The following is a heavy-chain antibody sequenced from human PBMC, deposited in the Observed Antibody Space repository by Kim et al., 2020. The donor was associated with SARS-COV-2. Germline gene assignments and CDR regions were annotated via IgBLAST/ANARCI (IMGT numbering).Heavy chain of an antibody. V-gene: IGHV3-48*03. CDR1: GFTFSSYE. CDR2: ISSSGSTI. J-gene: IGHJ6*03. Sequence: GGSLRLSCAASGFTFSSYEMNWVRQAPGKGLEWVSYISSSGSTIYYADSVKGRCNISRDNAKNSLYLQMNRLRAEDTAVYYCAGVNWNYGRDIGYYYYYMDVWGKGTTVTVSS. D-gene: IGHD1-7*01. CDR3: AGVNWNYGRDIGYYYYYMDV.